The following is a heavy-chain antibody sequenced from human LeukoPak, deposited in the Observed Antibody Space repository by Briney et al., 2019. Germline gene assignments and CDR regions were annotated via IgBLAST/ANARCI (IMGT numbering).Heavy chain of an antibody. Sequence: GASVKVSCKASGYTFTSYGISWVRQAPGQGLEWMGWTSAYNGNTNYAQKLQGRVTMTTDTSTSTAYMELRSLRSDDTAVYYCARDSLTSTSCYSAICPNWFDPCGQGTLVTVSS. V-gene: IGHV1-18*01. CDR2: TSAYNGNT. CDR1: GYTFTSYG. J-gene: IGHJ5*02. D-gene: IGHD2-2*01. CDR3: ARDSLTSTSCYSAICPNWFDP.